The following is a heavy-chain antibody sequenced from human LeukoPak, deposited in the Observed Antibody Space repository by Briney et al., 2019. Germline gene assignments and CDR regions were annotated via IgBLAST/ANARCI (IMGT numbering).Heavy chain of an antibody. J-gene: IGHJ4*02. CDR2: ISSSGDYI. V-gene: IGHV3-21*01. CDR1: GFTFSTYS. Sequence: GGSLRLPCAASGFTFSTYSMNWVRQAPGKGLEWVSSISSSGDYIYYADSVKGRFTISRGNAKNSVYLQMNSLRAEDTAVYYCARGPLGGWFGEFYFWGQGTLVTVSS. D-gene: IGHD3-10*01. CDR3: ARGPLGGWFGEFYF.